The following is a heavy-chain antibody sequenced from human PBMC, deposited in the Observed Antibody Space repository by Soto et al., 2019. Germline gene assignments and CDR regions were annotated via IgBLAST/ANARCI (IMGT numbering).Heavy chain of an antibody. Sequence: QVQLVESGGGVVQPGRSLRLSCAASGFTFSSYSIHWVRQAPGKGLEWVAVISYDGSVKLYGDSVRGRFTLSRDNSRNTIFLQMDSLRGEDTAVYYCAKETAILTQGLDYWGQGTLVTVSS. CDR1: GFTFSSYS. J-gene: IGHJ4*02. CDR2: ISYDGSVK. V-gene: IGHV3-30*18. CDR3: AKETAILTQGLDY.